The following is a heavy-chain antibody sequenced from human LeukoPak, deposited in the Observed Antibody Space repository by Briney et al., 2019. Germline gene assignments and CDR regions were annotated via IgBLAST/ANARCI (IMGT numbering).Heavy chain of an antibody. J-gene: IGHJ4*02. CDR3: AEEVGATYPTFDS. Sequence: GGSPRLSCAASGFTFSSYWMHWVRQAPGKGLVWVSRIYSDGSSTNYADSVKGRFTISRDNSKSTLYLQMNSLRAEDTAVYYCAEEVGATYPTFDSWGQGTLVTVSS. CDR2: IYSDGSST. D-gene: IGHD1-26*01. CDR1: GFTFSSYW. V-gene: IGHV3-74*01.